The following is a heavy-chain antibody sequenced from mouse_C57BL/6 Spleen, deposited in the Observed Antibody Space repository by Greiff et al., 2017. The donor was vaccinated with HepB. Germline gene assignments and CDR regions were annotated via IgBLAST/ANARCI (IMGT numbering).Heavy chain of an antibody. CDR1: GFTFSDYG. D-gene: IGHD2-3*01. J-gene: IGHJ1*03. CDR2: ISSGSSTI. V-gene: IGHV5-17*01. Sequence: EVKLVESGGGLVKPGGSLKLSCAASGFTFSDYGMHWVRQAPEKGLEWVAYISSGSSTIYYADTVKGRFTISRDNAKNTLFLQMTSLRSEDTAMYYCARPDGYYTTWYFDVWGTGTTVTVSS. CDR3: ARPDGYYTTWYFDV.